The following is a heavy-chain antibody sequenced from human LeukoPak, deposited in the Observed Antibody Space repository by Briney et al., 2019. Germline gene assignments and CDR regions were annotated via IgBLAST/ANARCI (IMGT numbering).Heavy chain of an antibody. CDR1: GFTFSDYY. CDR2: ISSSGSTI. J-gene: IGHJ5*02. V-gene: IGHV3-11*01. Sequence: GGSLRLSCAASGFTFSDYYMSWIRQAPGKGLEWVSYISSSGSTIYYADSVQGRFTISRDDSQNTLYLEMNSLRAEDTAVYYCAKDLDSSGYYTPDPWGQGTLVTVSS. CDR3: AKDLDSSGYYTPDP. D-gene: IGHD3-22*01.